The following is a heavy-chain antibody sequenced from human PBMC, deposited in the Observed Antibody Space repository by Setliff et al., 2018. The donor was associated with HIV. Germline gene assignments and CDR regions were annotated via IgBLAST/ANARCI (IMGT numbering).Heavy chain of an antibody. CDR1: GDSMNDYY. J-gene: IGHJ5*02. Sequence: SETLSLTCTVSGDSMNDYYWTWVRQPAGKALEWIGRINITEDNYFKPSLRSRVSMSIDASRNQFSRKLESMTAADTAIYYCARACLAVGTRWFDPWGQGTLVTVSS. CDR2: INITEDN. CDR3: ARACLAVGTRWFDP. D-gene: IGHD6-13*01. V-gene: IGHV4-4*07.